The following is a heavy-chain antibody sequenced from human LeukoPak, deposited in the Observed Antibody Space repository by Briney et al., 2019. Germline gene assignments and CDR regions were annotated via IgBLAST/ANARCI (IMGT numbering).Heavy chain of an antibody. Sequence: PRGALRLSRADSRFTFSSYGMNWVRQAPGKGVEWVSYISTSSNRIDYTDTVKGRFTMSRDNAKNLLYLQMNSLRDEDTAMYYCARVSAPGTSGWYFGYWGQGTLVTVSS. V-gene: IGHV3-48*02. CDR2: ISTSSNRI. CDR1: RFTFSSYG. CDR3: ARVSAPGTSGWYFGY. J-gene: IGHJ4*02. D-gene: IGHD6-19*01.